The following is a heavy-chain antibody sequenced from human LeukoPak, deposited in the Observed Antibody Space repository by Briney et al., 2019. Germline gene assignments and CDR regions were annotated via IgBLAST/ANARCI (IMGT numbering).Heavy chain of an antibody. Sequence: ASVKVSCKASGYTFSAYAMHWVRQAPGQGLEWMGWINPNSGGATYAQKFQGRVTMTEDTSTDIGYMELSSLRSEDTAMYYCATDLFYYDNSGFGAFDFWGQGTMVTVSS. CDR2: INPNSGGA. CDR3: ATDLFYYDNSGFGAFDF. D-gene: IGHD3-22*01. J-gene: IGHJ3*01. CDR1: GYTFSAYA. V-gene: IGHV1-2*02.